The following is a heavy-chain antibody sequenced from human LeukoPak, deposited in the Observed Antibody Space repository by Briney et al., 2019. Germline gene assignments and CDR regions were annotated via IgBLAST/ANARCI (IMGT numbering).Heavy chain of an antibody. CDR2: IYYSGTT. J-gene: IGHJ4*02. Sequence: SETLSLTCTVSVASITGHYWSWIRHPPGKGLEWIGFIYYSGTTNYNPSLKSRVTISVDTSKNQFSLTLSSVTAADTAVYYCARHLGGGIYFDYWGQGTLVTVSS. CDR3: ARHLGGGIYFDY. D-gene: IGHD3-16*01. V-gene: IGHV4-59*08. CDR1: VASITGHY.